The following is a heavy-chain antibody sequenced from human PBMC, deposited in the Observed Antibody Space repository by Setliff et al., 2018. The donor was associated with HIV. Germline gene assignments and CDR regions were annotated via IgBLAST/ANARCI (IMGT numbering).Heavy chain of an antibody. CDR3: ARSPRIGVAGEFEY. CDR1: GGSISSGGFY. D-gene: IGHD6-19*01. Sequence: PSETLSLTCTVTGGSISSGGFYWTWIRQHPGKGLEWIGYIYTTGSTNYNPSLKSRVTMSVDTSKNQFSLKVNSVTAADTAVYYCARSPRIGVAGEFEYWGQGTLVTVSS. V-gene: IGHV4-61*08. J-gene: IGHJ4*02. CDR2: IYTTGST.